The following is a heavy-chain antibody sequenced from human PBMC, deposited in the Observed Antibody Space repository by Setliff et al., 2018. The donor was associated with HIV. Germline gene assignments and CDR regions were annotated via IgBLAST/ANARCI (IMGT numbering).Heavy chain of an antibody. J-gene: IGHJ2*01. CDR2: INYSGST. Sequence: SETLSLTCTVSGVSISSSNLYWGWIRQSPGKGMEWIGSINYSGSTYYNPPLTSRVTMSVDTSKNQFSLNLNSLTAADTAIYYCARGAEYPNWYFDLWGRGTLVTV. V-gene: IGHV4-39*07. CDR1: GVSISSSNLY. CDR3: ARGAEYPNWYFDL.